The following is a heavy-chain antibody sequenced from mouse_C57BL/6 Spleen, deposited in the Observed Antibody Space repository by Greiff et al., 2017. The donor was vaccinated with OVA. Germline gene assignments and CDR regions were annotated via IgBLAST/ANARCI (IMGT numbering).Heavy chain of an antibody. CDR1: GYSFTSYY. D-gene: IGHD2-3*01. V-gene: IGHV1-66*01. J-gene: IGHJ1*03. CDR3: ARGGYDGYYFDV. CDR2: IYPGSGNP. Sequence: QVQLQPSGPELVKPGASVKISCKASGYSFTSYYIHWVKQRPGQGLEWIGWIYPGSGNPKSNEKFKGKATLTADTSSSTAYMQLSSLTSEDSAVYYCARGGYDGYYFDVWGTGTTVTVSS.